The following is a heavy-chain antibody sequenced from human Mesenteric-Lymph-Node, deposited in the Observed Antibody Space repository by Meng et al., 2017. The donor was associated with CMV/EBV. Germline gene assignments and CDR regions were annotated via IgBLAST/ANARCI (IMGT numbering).Heavy chain of an antibody. CDR2: INTNTGNP. J-gene: IGHJ4*02. V-gene: IGHV7-4-1*02. D-gene: IGHD3-10*01. Sequence: SRYSFTTFAINWVRQAPGQGLEWMGWINTNTGNPTYDQGFTERFVFSLDTSVSTAYLQISSLKAEDTAVYYCTRYYYGSGTYSGFGHWGQGTLVTVSS. CDR3: TRYYYGSGTYSGFGH. CDR1: RYSFTTFA.